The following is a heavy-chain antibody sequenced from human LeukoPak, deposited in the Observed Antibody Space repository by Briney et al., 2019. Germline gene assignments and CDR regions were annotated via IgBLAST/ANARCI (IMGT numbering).Heavy chain of an antibody. Sequence: SETLSLTCTVSGGSISSSSYYWGWIRQPPGKGLEWIGNIYYSGSTYYNPSLKSRVTISVDTSKNQFSLKLSSVTAADTAVYYCARGCQLELRWYNWFDPWGQGTLVTVSS. CDR1: GGSISSSSYY. J-gene: IGHJ5*02. CDR2: IYYSGST. CDR3: ARGCQLELRWYNWFDP. D-gene: IGHD1-7*01. V-gene: IGHV4-39*01.